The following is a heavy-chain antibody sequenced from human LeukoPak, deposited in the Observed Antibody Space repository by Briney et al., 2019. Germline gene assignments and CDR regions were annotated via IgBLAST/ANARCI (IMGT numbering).Heavy chain of an antibody. Sequence: SETLSLTCTVSGGSISSYYWSWIRQPPGKGLEGIGYIYYSGSTNYNPSLKSRVTISVDTSKNQFSLKLGSVTAADTAVYYCARDRVGQQLVGRNYYYYYMDVWGKGTTVTISS. CDR2: IYYSGST. CDR1: GGSISSYY. D-gene: IGHD6-13*01. J-gene: IGHJ6*03. CDR3: ARDRVGQQLVGRNYYYYYMDV. V-gene: IGHV4-59*01.